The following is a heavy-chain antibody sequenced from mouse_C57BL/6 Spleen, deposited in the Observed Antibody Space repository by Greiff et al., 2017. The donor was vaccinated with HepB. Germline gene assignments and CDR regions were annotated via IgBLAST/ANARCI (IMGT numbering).Heavy chain of an antibody. D-gene: IGHD2-10*02. CDR2: ISYSGST. CDR1: GYSITSGYD. CDR3: ARGYGKRFAY. Sequence: EVQLQQSGPGMVKPSQSLSLTCTVTGYSITSGYDWHWIRHFPGNKLEWMGYISYSGSTNYNPSLKSRISITHDTSKNHFFLKLNSVTTEDTATYYCARGYGKRFAYWGQGTLVTVSA. J-gene: IGHJ3*01. V-gene: IGHV3-1*01.